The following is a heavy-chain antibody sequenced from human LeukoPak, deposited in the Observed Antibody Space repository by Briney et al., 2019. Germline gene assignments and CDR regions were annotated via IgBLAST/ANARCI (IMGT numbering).Heavy chain of an antibody. Sequence: SVKVSCKASGGTFSSYAISWVRQAPAQGLEWMGGIIPIFGTANYAQKFQGRVTITADESTSTAYMELSSLRSEDTAVYYCARYSSGWYHADYWGQGTLVTVSS. CDR1: GGTFSSYA. D-gene: IGHD6-19*01. J-gene: IGHJ4*02. CDR2: IIPIFGTA. CDR3: ARYSSGWYHADY. V-gene: IGHV1-69*13.